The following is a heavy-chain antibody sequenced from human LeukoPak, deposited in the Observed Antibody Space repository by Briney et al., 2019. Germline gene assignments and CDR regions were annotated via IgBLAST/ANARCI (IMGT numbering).Heavy chain of an antibody. CDR3: ASRGYSSGWSVDY. J-gene: IGHJ4*02. Sequence: GGSLRLSCAASGFTFSSYGMHWVRQAPGKGLEWVAFIRYDGSNKYYADSVKGRFTISRDNSKNTLYLQMNSLRAEDTAVYYCASRGYSSGWSVDYWGQGTLVTVSS. D-gene: IGHD6-19*01. V-gene: IGHV3-30*02. CDR2: IRYDGSNK. CDR1: GFTFSSYG.